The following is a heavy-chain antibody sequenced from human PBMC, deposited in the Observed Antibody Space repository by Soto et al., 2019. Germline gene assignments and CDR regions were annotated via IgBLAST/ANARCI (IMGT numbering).Heavy chain of an antibody. D-gene: IGHD6-25*01. CDR3: AKDDAPADPSTFDS. J-gene: IGHJ4*02. Sequence: CGSLRLSCAASGFIFTSYAMSCVRQAPGKWLEWVSSISGSGGTTYYADSVKGRFTISRDTSRNTLSLQMNSLRAEDTAVYYCAKDDAPADPSTFDSWGQGALVTVSS. V-gene: IGHV3-23*01. CDR2: ISGSGGTT. CDR1: GFIFTSYA.